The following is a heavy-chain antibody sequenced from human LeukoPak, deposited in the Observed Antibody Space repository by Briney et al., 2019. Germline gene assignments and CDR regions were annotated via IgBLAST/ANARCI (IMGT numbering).Heavy chain of an antibody. CDR2: ISYDGSNK. CDR1: GFTFSSYA. J-gene: IGHJ4*02. V-gene: IGHV3-30*04. CDR3: ARDRELWLRWHFDY. Sequence: GGSLRLSCAASGFTFSSYAMHWVRQAPGKGLEWVAVISYDGSNKYYADSVKGRFTISRDNSKNTLYLQMNSLRAEDTAVYYCARDRELWLRWHFDYWGQGTLVTVSS. D-gene: IGHD5-18*01.